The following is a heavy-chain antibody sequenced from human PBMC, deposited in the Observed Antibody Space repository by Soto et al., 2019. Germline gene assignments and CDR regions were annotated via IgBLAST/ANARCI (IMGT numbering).Heavy chain of an antibody. D-gene: IGHD3-10*01. V-gene: IGHV4-34*01. Sequence: PSETLSLTCAVYGGSFSGYYWSWIRQPPGKGLEWIGEINHSGSTNYNPSLKSRVTISVDTSKNQFSLKLSSVTAADTAEYYCARAMVREFILYYYGMDVGGQGTTVTVSS. J-gene: IGHJ6*02. CDR1: GGSFSGYY. CDR3: ARAMVREFILYYYGMDV. CDR2: INHSGST.